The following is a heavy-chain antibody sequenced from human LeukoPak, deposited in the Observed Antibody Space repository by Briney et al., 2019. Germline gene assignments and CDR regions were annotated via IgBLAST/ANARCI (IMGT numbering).Heavy chain of an antibody. CDR3: ASGWRRTKGYYYHYYMDV. Sequence: GGSLRLSCAASGFTFSSYALSWVRQAPGKGPEWVSGISSSGKSTYYADSVKGRFTISRDNSKNTLHLQMNSLRAEDTAVYYCASGWRRTKGYYYHYYMDVWGKGTTVIVSS. V-gene: IGHV3-23*01. CDR1: GFTFSSYA. CDR2: ISSSGKST. J-gene: IGHJ6*03. D-gene: IGHD3-3*01.